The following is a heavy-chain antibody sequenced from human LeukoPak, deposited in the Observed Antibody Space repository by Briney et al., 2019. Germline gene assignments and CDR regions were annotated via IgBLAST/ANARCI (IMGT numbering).Heavy chain of an antibody. V-gene: IGHV4-4*02. CDR1: GGSISSSNW. CDR2: IYHSGST. J-gene: IGHJ5*02. Sequence: RSSETLSLTCAVSGGSISSSNWWSWVRQPPGKGLEWIGEIYHSGSTNYNPSLKSRVTMSVHTSKNQFSLNLSSVTAADTALYYCARGRTFDPWGQGTLVTVSS. CDR3: ARGRTFDP.